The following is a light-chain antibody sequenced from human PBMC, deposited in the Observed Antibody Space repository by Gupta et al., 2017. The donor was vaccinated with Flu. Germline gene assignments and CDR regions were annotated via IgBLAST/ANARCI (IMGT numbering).Light chain of an antibody. J-gene: IGKJ1*01. CDR2: YAS. CDR3: HQCSDLPRT. CDR1: QNIGGA. V-gene: IGKV6-21*01. Sequence: EIVLTQSPDFQSVTPKERVTITCRASQNIGGALHWYQQKPDQSPKVLIKYASQSVSGVPSRFSGSGSGTDFTLTINGLETEDAATYYCHQCSDLPRTFGQGTKVEIK.